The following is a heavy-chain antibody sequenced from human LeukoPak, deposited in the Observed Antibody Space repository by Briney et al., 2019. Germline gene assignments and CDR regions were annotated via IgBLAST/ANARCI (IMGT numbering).Heavy chain of an antibody. CDR2: IGAYHGST. CDR1: GYTFTSYA. V-gene: IGHV1-18*01. Sequence: GASVKVSCKASGYTFTSYAINWVRQAPGQGLEWMGWIGAYHGSTKYAQKVQDRVTMTVDTSTATAYMELRGLRSDDTAVYYCARYDFWSGYYMDVWGKGTTVTVSS. CDR3: ARYDFWSGYYMDV. D-gene: IGHD3-3*01. J-gene: IGHJ6*03.